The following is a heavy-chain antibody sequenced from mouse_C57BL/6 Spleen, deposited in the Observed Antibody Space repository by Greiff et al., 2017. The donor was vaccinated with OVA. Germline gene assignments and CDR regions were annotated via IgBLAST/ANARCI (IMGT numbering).Heavy chain of an antibody. CDR1: GYTFTDYY. V-gene: IGHV1-26*01. CDR2: INPNNGGT. J-gene: IGHJ1*03. CDR3: AIRWLLRYFDV. D-gene: IGHD2-3*01. Sequence: VQLKQSGPELVKPGASVKISCKASGYTFTDYYMNWVKQSHGKSLEWIGDINPNNGGTSYNQKFKGKATLTVDKSSSTAYMELRSLTSEDSAVYYCAIRWLLRYFDVWGTGTTVTVSS.